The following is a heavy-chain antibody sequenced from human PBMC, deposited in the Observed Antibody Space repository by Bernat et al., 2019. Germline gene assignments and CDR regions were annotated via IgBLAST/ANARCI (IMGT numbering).Heavy chain of an antibody. J-gene: IGHJ4*02. V-gene: IGHV1-46*01. D-gene: IGHD2-2*01. Sequence: QVQLVQSGAEVKKPGASVKVSCKASGYTFTSYYMHWVRQAPGQGLEWMGIINPSGGRTSYAQKFQGRVPLTRETSTSTVYMELSSLRSEDTAVYYCARSLNTIVVVPAAIDYWGQGTLVTVSS. CDR2: INPSGGRT. CDR1: GYTFTSYY. CDR3: ARSLNTIVVVPAAIDY.